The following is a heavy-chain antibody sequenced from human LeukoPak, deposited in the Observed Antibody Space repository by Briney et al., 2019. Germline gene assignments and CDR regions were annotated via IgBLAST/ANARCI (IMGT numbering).Heavy chain of an antibody. V-gene: IGHV3-21*01. CDR1: GFTFSSYS. J-gene: IGHJ4*02. D-gene: IGHD3-10*01. CDR2: ISSSSSYI. Sequence: GGSLRLSCAASGFTFSSYSMNWVGQAPGKGLEGVSSISSSSSYIYYADSVEGRFTISRDNAKNSLYLQMNSLRAEDTAVYYCASGYYGSGSYYDYWGQGTLVTVSS. CDR3: ASGYYGSGSYYDY.